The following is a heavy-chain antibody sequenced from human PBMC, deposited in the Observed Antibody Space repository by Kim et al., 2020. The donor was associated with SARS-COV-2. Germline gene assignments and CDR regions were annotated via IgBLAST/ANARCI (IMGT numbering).Heavy chain of an antibody. Sequence: GGSLRLSCAASGFTFSNYWMHWVRQAPGKGLVWVSRIYRDGSDATYADSVKGRFTISRDNAKNTLYLQMNSLRVDDTAVYYCVRVWAEAGHQAFDYWGQG. V-gene: IGHV3-74*01. D-gene: IGHD6-19*01. CDR2: IYRDGSDA. CDR1: GFTFSNYW. J-gene: IGHJ4*02. CDR3: VRVWAEAGHQAFDY.